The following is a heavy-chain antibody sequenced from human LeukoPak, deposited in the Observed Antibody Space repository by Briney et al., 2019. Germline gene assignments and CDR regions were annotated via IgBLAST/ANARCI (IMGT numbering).Heavy chain of an antibody. CDR1: GCTLTELS. CDR3: ATYYPAAKYYDSSGFGAFDI. D-gene: IGHD3-22*01. V-gene: IGHV1-24*01. CDR2: LDPEYGET. Sequence: ASVKVSCKVSGCTLTELSMHWVRQAAGKGLEWMGSLDPEYGETIDAQKFQGRVTMTEDTSTHTAYMQLSSLRSEDTAVYYCATYYPAAKYYDSSGFGAFDIWGQGTMVTVSS. J-gene: IGHJ3*02.